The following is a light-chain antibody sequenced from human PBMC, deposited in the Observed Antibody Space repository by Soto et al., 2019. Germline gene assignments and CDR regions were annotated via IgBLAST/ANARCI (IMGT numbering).Light chain of an antibody. CDR1: QSVSSN. CDR3: QQYNNWPPWT. CDR2: GAS. V-gene: IGKV3-15*01. Sequence: EIVLTQSPGTLSLSPGERATLSCRASQSVSSNLAWYQQKPGQAPRLLIYGASTRATGIPARFSGSGSGTEFTLTISSLQSEDFAVYYCQQYNNWPPWTFGQGTKM. J-gene: IGKJ1*01.